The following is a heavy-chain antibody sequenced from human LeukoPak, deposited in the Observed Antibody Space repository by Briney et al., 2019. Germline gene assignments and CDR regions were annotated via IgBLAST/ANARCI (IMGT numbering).Heavy chain of an antibody. CDR2: TYYRSKWYN. D-gene: IGHD6-19*01. CDR1: GDIVSSSTAT. Sequence: SQTLSLTCALSGDIVSSSTATWHWIRQSPSRGLEWLGRTYYRSKWYNDHAVSVKSRITIDPDTSNNQFSLHLNSVTPEDTAVYYCAREDKGLYGMDVWGEGTTVTVSS. CDR3: AREDKGLYGMDV. V-gene: IGHV6-1*01. J-gene: IGHJ6*04.